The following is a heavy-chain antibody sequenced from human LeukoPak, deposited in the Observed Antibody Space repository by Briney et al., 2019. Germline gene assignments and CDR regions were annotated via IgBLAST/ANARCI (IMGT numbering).Heavy chain of an antibody. V-gene: IGHV1-2*02. D-gene: IGHD2-2*01. CDR3: ARGVVVVPGTQKSTLRFDP. J-gene: IGHJ5*02. Sequence: GASVKVSCKASGYTFASHDIIWVRQATGQGLEWMGWINPNSGGTNYAQKFQGRVTMTRDTSISTAYMELSRLRSDDTAVYYCARGVVVVPGTQKSTLRFDPWGQGTLVTVSS. CDR1: GYTFASHD. CDR2: INPNSGGT.